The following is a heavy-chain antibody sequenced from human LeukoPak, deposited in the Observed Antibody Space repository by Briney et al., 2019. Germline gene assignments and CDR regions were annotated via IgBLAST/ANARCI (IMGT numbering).Heavy chain of an antibody. CDR2: INPSGGST. Sequence: ASVTVSCKASGYTFTSYYMHWVRQAPGQGLEWMGIINPSGGSTSYAQKFQGRVTMTRDTSTSTVYMELSSLRSEDTAVYYCARASTVVTPLAYWGQGTLVTVSS. V-gene: IGHV1-46*01. D-gene: IGHD4-23*01. CDR1: GYTFTSYY. CDR3: ARASTVVTPLAY. J-gene: IGHJ4*02.